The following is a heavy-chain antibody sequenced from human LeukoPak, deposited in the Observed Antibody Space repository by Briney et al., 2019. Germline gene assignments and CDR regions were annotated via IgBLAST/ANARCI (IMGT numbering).Heavy chain of an antibody. D-gene: IGHD7-27*01. CDR3: ARVTGEGYYFDY. CDR2: ISSSSSYI. Sequence: PGGSLRLSCAASGFTFSSYSMNWVRQAPGKGLEWVSSISSSSSYIYYADSVKGRFTISRDNAKNSLYLQMNGLRAEDTAVYYCARVTGEGYYFDYWGQGTLVTVSS. J-gene: IGHJ4*02. CDR1: GFTFSSYS. V-gene: IGHV3-21*01.